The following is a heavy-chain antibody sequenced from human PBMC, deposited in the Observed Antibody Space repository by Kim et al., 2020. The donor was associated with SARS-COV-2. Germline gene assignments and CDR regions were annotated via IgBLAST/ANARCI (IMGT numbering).Heavy chain of an antibody. CDR2: ISWNSGSI. J-gene: IGHJ3*02. V-gene: IGHV3-9*01. CDR3: AKSNRRAWKLMVSDAFDI. Sequence: GGSLRLSCAASGFTFDDYAMHWVRQAPGKGLEWVSGISWNSGSIGYADSVKGRFTISRDNAKNSLYLQMNSLRAEDTALYYCAKSNRRAWKLMVSDAFDIWGQGTMVTVSS. D-gene: IGHD2-8*01. CDR1: GFTFDDYA.